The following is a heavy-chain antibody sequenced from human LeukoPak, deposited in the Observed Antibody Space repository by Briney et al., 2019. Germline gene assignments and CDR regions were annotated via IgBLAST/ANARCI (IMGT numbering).Heavy chain of an antibody. CDR2: ISGSGGST. V-gene: IGHV3-23*01. CDR1: GFTFSRYA. J-gene: IGHJ4*02. D-gene: IGHD3-3*01. Sequence: TGGSLRLSCAASGFTFSRYAMSWVRQAPGKGLEWVSAISGSGGSTYYADSVKGRFTISRDNSKNTLYLQMNSLRAEDTAVYYCAKAEFYDFWSGYYSDYWGQGTLVTVSS. CDR3: AKAEFYDFWSGYYSDY.